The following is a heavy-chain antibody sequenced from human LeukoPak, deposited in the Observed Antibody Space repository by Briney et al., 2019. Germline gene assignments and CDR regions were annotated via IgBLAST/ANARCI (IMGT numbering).Heavy chain of an antibody. V-gene: IGHV4-39*01. CDR3: ARLMVYSSSWPPG. CDR2: IYYSGST. D-gene: IGHD6-13*01. CDR1: GGSISSSSYY. Sequence: TSETLSLTCTVSGGSISSSSYYWGWIRQPPGKGLEWIGSIYYSGSTYYNPSLKSRVTISVDTSKNQFSLKLSSVTAADTAVYYCARLMVYSSSWPPGWGQGTLVTVSS. J-gene: IGHJ4*02.